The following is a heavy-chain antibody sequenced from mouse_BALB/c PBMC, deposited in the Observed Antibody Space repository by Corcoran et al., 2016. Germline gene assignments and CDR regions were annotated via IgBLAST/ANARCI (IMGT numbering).Heavy chain of an antibody. CDR2: ILPGSGST. CDR3: ARPQLGRGSMDY. CDR1: VYTFSSYW. D-gene: IGHD4-1*02. J-gene: IGHJ4*01. V-gene: IGHV1-9*01. Sequence: QVQLQHSPAELMTPGASVKISCKATVYTFSSYWIEWVKQRPGHGLEWIGEILPGSGSTNYNEKFKGKATFTADTSSNTAYMQLSSLTAEDSAVYYCARPQLGRGSMDYWGQGTSVTVS.